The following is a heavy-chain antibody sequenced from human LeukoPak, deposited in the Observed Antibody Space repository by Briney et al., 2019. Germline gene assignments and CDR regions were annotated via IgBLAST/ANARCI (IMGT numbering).Heavy chain of an antibody. CDR3: TRDVRVYCSGGSCYGYYFDY. Sequence: GGSLRLSCAASGFSFSSYWMSWVRQAPGKGLEWVANIRQDGSEKHYVDSVKARLTISREKAKNSLYLQMNSLRAEDPAVYYCTRDVRVYCSGGSCYGYYFDYWGQGTLVTVSS. D-gene: IGHD2-15*01. CDR2: IRQDGSEK. CDR1: GFSFSSYW. V-gene: IGHV3-7*05. J-gene: IGHJ4*02.